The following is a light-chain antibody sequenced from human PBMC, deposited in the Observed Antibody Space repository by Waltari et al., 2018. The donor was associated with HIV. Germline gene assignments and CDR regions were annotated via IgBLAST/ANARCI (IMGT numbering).Light chain of an antibody. J-gene: IGKJ4*01. CDR1: QSVNSN. Sequence: IVMTQSPATLSVSPGERVTLSCRASQSVNSNLAWYQQKPGQAPRLLLDGASSRATGVPARFSGNGSGTDFTLTINSLQSEDFAIYYCQQYHKWPPLTFGGGTKVEI. V-gene: IGKV3-15*01. CDR3: QQYHKWPPLT. CDR2: GAS.